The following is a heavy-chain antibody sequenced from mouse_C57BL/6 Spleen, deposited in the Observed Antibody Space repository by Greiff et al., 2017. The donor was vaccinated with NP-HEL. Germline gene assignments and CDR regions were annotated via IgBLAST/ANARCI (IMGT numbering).Heavy chain of an antibody. CDR3: ARTAQAHYFDY. V-gene: IGHV1-50*01. D-gene: IGHD3-2*02. CDR2: IDPSDSYT. J-gene: IGHJ2*01. CDR1: GYTFTSYW. Sequence: QVQLQQPGAELVKPGASVKLSCKASGYTFTSYWMQWVKQRPGQGLEWIGEIDPSDSYTNYNQKFKGKATLTVDTSSSTAYMQLSSLTSEDSAVYYCARTAQAHYFDYWGQGTTLTVSS.